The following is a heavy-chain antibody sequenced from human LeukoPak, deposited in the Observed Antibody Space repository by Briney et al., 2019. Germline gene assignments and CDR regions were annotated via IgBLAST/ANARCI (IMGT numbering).Heavy chain of an antibody. J-gene: IGHJ4*02. CDR3: ARLIGDDYVWGSYRPFDY. D-gene: IGHD3-16*02. Sequence: GGSLRLSCAASGFTFSNFWMSWVRQAPGKGLEWVSSISSSSSYIYYADSVKGRFTISRDNAKNSLYLQMNSLRAEDTAVYYCARLIGDDYVWGSYRPFDYWGQGTLVTVSS. CDR1: GFTFSNFW. CDR2: ISSSSSYI. V-gene: IGHV3-21*01.